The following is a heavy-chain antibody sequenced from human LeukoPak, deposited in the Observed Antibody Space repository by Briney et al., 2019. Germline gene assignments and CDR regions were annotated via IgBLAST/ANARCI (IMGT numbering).Heavy chain of an antibody. D-gene: IGHD2-21*01. V-gene: IGHV4-4*07. J-gene: IGHJ4*02. CDR1: GGSISSYY. Sequence: SETLSLTCTVSGGSISSYYWSWIRQPAGKGLEWIGRIYTSGSTNYNPPLKSRVSISVETSKNQFSLTLRSVTAADTAVYYCARHIPGNPYFDYWGQGTLVTVSS. CDR3: ARHIPGNPYFDY. CDR2: IYTSGST.